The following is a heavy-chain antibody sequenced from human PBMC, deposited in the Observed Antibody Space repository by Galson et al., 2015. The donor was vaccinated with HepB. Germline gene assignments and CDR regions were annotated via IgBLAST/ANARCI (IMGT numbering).Heavy chain of an antibody. J-gene: IGHJ5*02. Sequence: SVKVSCKASGGTFSSYAISWVRQAPGQGLEWMGGIIPIFGTANYAQKFQGRVTITADESTSTAYMELSSLRSEDTAVYYRARDYLEYSSSVWFDPWGQGTLVTVSS. CDR3: ARDYLEYSSSVWFDP. CDR2: IIPIFGTA. V-gene: IGHV1-69*13. CDR1: GGTFSSYA. D-gene: IGHD6-6*01.